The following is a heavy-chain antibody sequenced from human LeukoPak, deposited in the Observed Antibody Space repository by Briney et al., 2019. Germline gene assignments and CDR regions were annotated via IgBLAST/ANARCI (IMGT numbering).Heavy chain of an antibody. CDR2: MNPNSGNT. Sequence: ASVKVSCKASGYTFTSYDINWVRQATGQGLEWMGWMNPNSGNTGYAQKFQGRVTMTRNTSISTAYMELSSLRSEDTAVYYCARGSVGATQAGFDYGGRGPLATVPS. D-gene: IGHD1-26*01. J-gene: IGHJ4*02. V-gene: IGHV1-8*01. CDR1: GYTFTSYD. CDR3: ARGSVGATQAGFDY.